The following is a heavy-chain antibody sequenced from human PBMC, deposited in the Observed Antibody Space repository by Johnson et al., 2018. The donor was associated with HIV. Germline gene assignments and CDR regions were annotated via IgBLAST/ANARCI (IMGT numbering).Heavy chain of an antibody. Sequence: EVQLVESGGDLVQPGGSLRLSCVGSGFTFSTNWMHWVRQAPGKGLVWVSRINSDGSSTSYADSVKGRFTISRDNSKNTLYLQMNSLRAEDTAVYYCARAHDAFDIWGQGTMVTVSS. J-gene: IGHJ3*02. V-gene: IGHV3-74*01. CDR1: GFTFSTNW. CDR2: INSDGSST. CDR3: ARAHDAFDI.